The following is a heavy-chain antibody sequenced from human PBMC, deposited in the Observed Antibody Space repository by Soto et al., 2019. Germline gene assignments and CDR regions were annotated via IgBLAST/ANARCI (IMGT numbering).Heavy chain of an antibody. CDR2: IYYSGST. Sequence: QVQLQESGPRLVEPSETLSLTCDVSGGSFSENYWTWIRQYPGKGLEWIGYIYYSGSTNYNPSLKSRVTISVDASRSQFSLKLTSVTAADTALYYCAAGTFGAVWTPLDDWGQGTLVTVSS. CDR1: GGSFSENY. J-gene: IGHJ4*02. CDR3: AAGTFGAVWTPLDD. V-gene: IGHV4-59*03. D-gene: IGHD3-3*01.